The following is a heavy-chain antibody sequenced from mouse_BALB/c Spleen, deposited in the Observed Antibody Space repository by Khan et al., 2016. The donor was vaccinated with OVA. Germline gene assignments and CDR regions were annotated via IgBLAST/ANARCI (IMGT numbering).Heavy chain of an antibody. Sequence: VQLQQSGPDLVKPGASVKISCKASGYSFTLYYMSWVKQSHGKSLEWIGRINPNTDNINYNQEFKGRAILTVDKSSKPAYMELRSLTSEDSAVYFCARVYDFFASWGQGTLVTVSA. J-gene: IGHJ3*01. CDR3: ARVYDFFAS. CDR1: GYSFTLYY. CDR2: INPNTDNI. V-gene: IGHV1-26*01. D-gene: IGHD2-14*01.